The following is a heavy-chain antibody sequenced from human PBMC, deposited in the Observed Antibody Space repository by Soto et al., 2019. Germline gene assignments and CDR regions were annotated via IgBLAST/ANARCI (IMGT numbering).Heavy chain of an antibody. D-gene: IGHD6-13*01. CDR2: IYYSGST. CDR1: GGSISSGDYY. CDR3: GIAAAATYYYYGMDV. J-gene: IGHJ6*02. V-gene: IGHV4-30-4*01. Sequence: QVQLQESGPGLVKPSQTLSLTCTVSGGSISSGDYYWSWIRQPPGKGLEGIGYIYYSGSTYYNPSLKSRVTISVDTSKNQFSLKLSSVTAADTAVYYCGIAAAATYYYYGMDVWGQGTTVTVSS.